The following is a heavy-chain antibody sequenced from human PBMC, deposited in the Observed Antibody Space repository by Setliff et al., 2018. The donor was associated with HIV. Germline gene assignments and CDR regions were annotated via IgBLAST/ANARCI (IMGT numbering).Heavy chain of an antibody. V-gene: IGHV4-30-4*01. CDR2: IYYSEDT. CDR3: ARDRGEEGYFDS. D-gene: IGHD3-10*01. J-gene: IGHJ4*01. Sequence: PSETLSLTCTVSGGSVSSDDYYWSWIRQPPGKGLEWIGYIYYSEDTYYNASLQSRATISLDTSKNQFFLNLRSVTAADTAVYYCARDRGEEGYFDSWGHGALVTVSS. CDR1: GGSVSSDDYY.